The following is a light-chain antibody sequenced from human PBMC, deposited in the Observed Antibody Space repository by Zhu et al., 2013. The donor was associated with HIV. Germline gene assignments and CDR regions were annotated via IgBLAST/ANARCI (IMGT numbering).Light chain of an antibody. Sequence: DIQMTQSPSSLSASVGDRVTITCRASQGIGNYLAWYQQKPGKVPKLLIYAASTLQSGVPSRFSGSGSGTDFTLTISSLQPADVATYYCQKXNSAPLTFGGGTKVEIK. J-gene: IGKJ4*01. CDR2: AAS. CDR3: QKXNSAPLT. V-gene: IGKV1-27*01. CDR1: QGIGNY.